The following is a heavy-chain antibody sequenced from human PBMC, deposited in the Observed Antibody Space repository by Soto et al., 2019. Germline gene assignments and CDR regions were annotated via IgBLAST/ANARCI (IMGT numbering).Heavy chain of an antibody. CDR1: GGSMSSYY. Sequence: LSETLSLTCTVSGGSMSSYYWTWIRQPAGKGLGWIGRVYSSGGTHYNPSLKSRVTISLDTSKNQFSLRLLSVTDADTAVYYCARGQRFSDWFDPWGQGTLVTVSS. CDR3: ARGQRFSDWFDP. J-gene: IGHJ5*02. D-gene: IGHD3-3*01. CDR2: VYSSGGT. V-gene: IGHV4-4*07.